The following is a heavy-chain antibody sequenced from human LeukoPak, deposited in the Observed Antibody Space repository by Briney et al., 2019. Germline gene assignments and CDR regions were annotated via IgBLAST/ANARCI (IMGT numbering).Heavy chain of an antibody. D-gene: IGHD5-24*01. V-gene: IGHV4-59*01. J-gene: IGHJ4*02. Sequence: SETLSLTRTVSGGSISSYYWNWIRQPPGKGLEWIGYIYYSGSTNYNPSLKSRVTISVDTSKNQFSLTLSSVTAADTAVYYCARAGRTDGYKNYFDYWGQGTLVTVSS. CDR1: GGSISSYY. CDR3: ARAGRTDGYKNYFDY. CDR2: IYYSGST.